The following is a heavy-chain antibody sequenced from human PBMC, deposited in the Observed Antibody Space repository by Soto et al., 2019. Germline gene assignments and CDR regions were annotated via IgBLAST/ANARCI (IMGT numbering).Heavy chain of an antibody. D-gene: IGHD3-22*01. CDR1: GGSFSGYY. V-gene: IGHV4-34*01. CDR2: INHSGST. Sequence: SETLSLTCAVYGGSFSGYYWSWIRQPPGKGLEWIGEINHSGSTNYNPSLKSRVTISVDTSKNQVSLKLSSVTAADTAVYYCARAQVRDYYDSSGYSNWFDPWGQGTLVTVSS. J-gene: IGHJ5*02. CDR3: ARAQVRDYYDSSGYSNWFDP.